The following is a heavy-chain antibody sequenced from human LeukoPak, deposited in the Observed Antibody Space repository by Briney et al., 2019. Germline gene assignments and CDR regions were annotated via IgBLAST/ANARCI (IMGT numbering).Heavy chain of an antibody. J-gene: IGHJ4*02. Sequence: GGSLRLSCAASGFTFSSYAMSWVRQAPGKGLEWGSSINSGSTYISYADSMKGRFTISRDNAKNSLYLQMTSLRAEDTAVYYCARIDSSGYTFDYWGQGTLVTVSS. V-gene: IGHV3-21*01. CDR1: GFTFSSYA. D-gene: IGHD3-22*01. CDR3: ARIDSSGYTFDY. CDR2: INSGSTYI.